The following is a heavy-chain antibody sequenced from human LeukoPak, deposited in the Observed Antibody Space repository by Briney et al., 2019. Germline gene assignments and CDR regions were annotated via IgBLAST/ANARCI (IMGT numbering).Heavy chain of an antibody. CDR2: IKQDGSEK. Sequence: PGGSLRLSCAASGFTFSSYGMSWVRQAPGKGLEWVANIKQDGSEKYYVDSVKGRFTISRDNAKNSLYLQMNSLRAEDTAVYYCARAKRNWFDPWGQGTLVTVSS. V-gene: IGHV3-7*01. CDR1: GFTFSSYG. J-gene: IGHJ5*02. CDR3: ARAKRNWFDP.